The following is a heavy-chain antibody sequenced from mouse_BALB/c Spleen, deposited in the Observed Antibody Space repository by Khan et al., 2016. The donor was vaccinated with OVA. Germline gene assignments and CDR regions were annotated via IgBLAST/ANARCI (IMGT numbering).Heavy chain of an antibody. CDR3: ARPSYDPRDFEV. J-gene: IGHJ1*01. CDR1: GFNIKDTY. D-gene: IGHD2-3*01. CDR2: IAPANGNT. V-gene: IGHV14-3*02. Sequence: EVKLQESGAELVKPGASVKLSCTASGFNIKDTYLHWVKQRPEQGLEWIGRIAPANGNTQYDPKFQGKATITSDTSSNTSYLQLNNLTSEDTAVYYCARPSYDPRDFEVWGAGTTVTVSS.